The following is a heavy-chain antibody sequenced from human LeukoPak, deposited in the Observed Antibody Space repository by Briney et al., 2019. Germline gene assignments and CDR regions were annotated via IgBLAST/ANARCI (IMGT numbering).Heavy chain of an antibody. J-gene: IGHJ5*02. D-gene: IGHD6-19*01. V-gene: IGHV4-34*01. CDR2: INHSGST. CDR3: ARRPIAVAGWFDP. CDR1: GGSFSGYY. Sequence: PSETLSLTCAVYGGSFSGYYWSWIRQPPGKGLEWIGEINHSGSTNYNPSLKSRVTISVDTSKNQFSLKLSSVTAADTAVYYCARRPIAVAGWFDPWVQGTLVTVPS.